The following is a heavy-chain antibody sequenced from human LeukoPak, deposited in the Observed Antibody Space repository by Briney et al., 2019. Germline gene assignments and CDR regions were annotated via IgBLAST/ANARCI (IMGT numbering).Heavy chain of an antibody. Sequence: GGSLRLSCAASGFTFSSYNMNWVRQAPGKGLEWVSFISSSSSYIYYADSVKGRFTISRDNAKNSLYLQMNSLRAEDTAVYYCAREGGYYDSSGYAGFYFDYWGQGTLVTVSS. CDR2: ISSSSSYI. V-gene: IGHV3-21*01. J-gene: IGHJ4*02. CDR3: AREGGYYDSSGYAGFYFDY. CDR1: GFTFSSYN. D-gene: IGHD3-22*01.